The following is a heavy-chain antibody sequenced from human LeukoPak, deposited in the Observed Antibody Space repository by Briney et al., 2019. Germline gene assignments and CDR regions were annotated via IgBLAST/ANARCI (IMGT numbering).Heavy chain of an antibody. Sequence: SVKVSCKASGDTFSSTAITWARQAPGQGLEWMGRIIPILGLANYAQRFQGRVTISADNSTSTNYLELSRLTFEDTAVYYCARVPLYSLWGPWFDPWGQGTLVTVSA. CDR1: GDTFSSTA. J-gene: IGHJ5*02. D-gene: IGHD5-18*01. CDR3: ARVPLYSLWGPWFDP. CDR2: IIPILGLA. V-gene: IGHV1-69*04.